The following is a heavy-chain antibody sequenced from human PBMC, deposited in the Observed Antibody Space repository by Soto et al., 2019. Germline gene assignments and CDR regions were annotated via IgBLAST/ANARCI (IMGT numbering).Heavy chain of an antibody. CDR1: GLTLRSYA. CDR2: ISGRSGVP. Sequence: EGQLLQSGGDLVQPGGSLRLSCAGSGLTLRSYAMTWIRQTPEKGLEWVSTISGRSGVPSYADSVNGRFTVSRDNSKNTLYLQMNHLRPDDTAIYYCAKGGPFTGGFDPWGQGTLVTVAS. J-gene: IGHJ5*02. D-gene: IGHD3-16*01. V-gene: IGHV3-23*01. CDR3: AKGGPFTGGFDP.